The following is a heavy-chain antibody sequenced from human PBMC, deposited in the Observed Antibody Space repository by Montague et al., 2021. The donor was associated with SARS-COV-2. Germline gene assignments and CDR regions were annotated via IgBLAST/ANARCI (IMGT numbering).Heavy chain of an antibody. D-gene: IGHD3-9*01. CDR3: ARRDDILTTYYYYYGMDV. Sequence: SETLSLTCTVSGGSISSSSYYWGWIRQPPGKGLEWIGSIYYSGSTYYXXXLKSRVTISVDTSKNQFSLKLSSVTAADTAVYYCARRDDILTTYYYYYGMDVWGQGTTVTVSS. CDR1: GGSISSSSYY. CDR2: IYYSGST. J-gene: IGHJ6*02. V-gene: IGHV4-39*01.